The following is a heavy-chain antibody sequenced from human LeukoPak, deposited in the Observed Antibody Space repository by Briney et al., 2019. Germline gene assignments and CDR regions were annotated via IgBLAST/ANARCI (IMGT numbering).Heavy chain of an antibody. CDR3: VRSGSGSYDY. D-gene: IGHD1-26*01. CDR1: GDSVSSNSAA. CDR2: TYYRSRWYT. Sequence: SQTLSLTCAISGDSVSSNSAAWNWLRQSPSRGLEWLGRTYYRSRWYTDYGVSVKGRITINPDTSKNQFSLQLNSVTPEDTAVYYCVRSGSGSYDYWGQGTLVTVSS. V-gene: IGHV6-1*01. J-gene: IGHJ4*02.